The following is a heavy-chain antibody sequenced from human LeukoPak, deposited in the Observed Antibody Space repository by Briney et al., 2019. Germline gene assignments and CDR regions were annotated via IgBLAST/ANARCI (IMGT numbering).Heavy chain of an antibody. V-gene: IGHV3-53*01. CDR3: ARVMASNGVYYYYYMDV. CDR1: GFTVSSNY. J-gene: IGHJ6*03. D-gene: IGHD5-24*01. CDR2: IYSGGST. Sequence: TGGSLRLSCAASGFTVSSNYMSWVRQAPGKGLEWVSVIYSGGSTYYADSVKGRFTISRDNSKNTLCLQMNSLRAEDTAVYYCARVMASNGVYYYYYMDVWGKGTTVTVSS.